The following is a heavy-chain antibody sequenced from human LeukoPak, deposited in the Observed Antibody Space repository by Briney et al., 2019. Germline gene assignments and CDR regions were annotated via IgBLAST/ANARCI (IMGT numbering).Heavy chain of an antibody. D-gene: IGHD5-24*01. V-gene: IGHV3-30-3*01. J-gene: IGHJ3*02. Sequence: GRSLRLSCAASGFTFSSYAMHWVRQAPGKGLEWVAVISYDGGNKYYADSVKGRFTISRDNSKNTLYLQMNSLRAEDTAVYYCARDRSYRLQLGDAFDIWGQGTMVTVSS. CDR2: ISYDGGNK. CDR1: GFTFSSYA. CDR3: ARDRSYRLQLGDAFDI.